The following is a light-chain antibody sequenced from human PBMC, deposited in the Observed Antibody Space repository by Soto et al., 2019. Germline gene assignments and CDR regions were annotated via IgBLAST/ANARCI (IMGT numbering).Light chain of an antibody. V-gene: IGKV3-15*01. Sequence: EIVLTPSPATLSLSPGERATLSCRASPSVTNYLAWYQQKPGQAPRLLIYGASTRATGIPARFSGSGSGTEFTLTISSLQSEDFAVYYCHQYNHWLTWTFGQGTKVDIK. CDR1: PSVTNY. CDR3: HQYNHWLTWT. CDR2: GAS. J-gene: IGKJ1*01.